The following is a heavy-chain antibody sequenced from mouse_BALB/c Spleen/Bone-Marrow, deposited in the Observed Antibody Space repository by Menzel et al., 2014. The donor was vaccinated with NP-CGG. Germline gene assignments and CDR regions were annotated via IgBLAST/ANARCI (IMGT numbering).Heavy chain of an antibody. Sequence: QVHVKQPGAELMKPGASVKISCKATGYTFSSYWIDWVKQRPGHGLEWIGEILPGSGSTNYNEKFKGKATFTADTSSNTAYMQLSSLTSEDSAVYYCAREDGLWYFDVWGAGTTVTVSS. CDR1: GYTFSSYW. J-gene: IGHJ1*01. V-gene: IGHV1-9*01. D-gene: IGHD1-1*01. CDR2: ILPGSGST. CDR3: AREDGLWYFDV.